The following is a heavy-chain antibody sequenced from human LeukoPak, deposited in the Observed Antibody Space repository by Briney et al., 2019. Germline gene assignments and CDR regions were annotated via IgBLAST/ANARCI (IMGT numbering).Heavy chain of an antibody. D-gene: IGHD3-9*01. CDR1: GGSISSNTFY. CDR2: IYYDGNT. J-gene: IGHJ6*02. CDR3: AKGLRYFDWSLYYYGMDV. V-gene: IGHV4-39*01. Sequence: PSETLSLTCTVSGGSISSNTFYWVWIRQPPGKGLEWIGTIYYDGNTYYNASLKSRVAISVDTSKNQFSLRLTSVAAADTAVYYCAKGLRYFDWSLYYYGMDVWGPGTTVTVSS.